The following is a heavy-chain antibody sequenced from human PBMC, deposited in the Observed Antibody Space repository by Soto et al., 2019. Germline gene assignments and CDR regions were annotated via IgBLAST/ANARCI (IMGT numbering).Heavy chain of an antibody. CDR2: IKQDGSEK. CDR1: GFTFSSYW. V-gene: IGHV3-7*01. J-gene: IGHJ5*02. Sequence: GGSLRLSYAASGFTFSSYWMSWVRQAPGKGLEWVANIKQDGSEKYYVDSVKGRFTISRDNAKNSLYLQMNSLRAEDTAVYYCAREAIDFWSGYVVFDPWGQGTLVTVSS. CDR3: AREAIDFWSGYVVFDP. D-gene: IGHD3-3*01.